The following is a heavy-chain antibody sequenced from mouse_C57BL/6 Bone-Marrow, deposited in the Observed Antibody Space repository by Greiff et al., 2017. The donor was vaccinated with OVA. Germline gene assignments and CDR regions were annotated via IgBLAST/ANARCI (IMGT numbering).Heavy chain of an antibody. V-gene: IGHV1-80*01. CDR2: IYPGDGDT. J-gene: IGHJ2*01. CDR1: GYAFSSYW. Sequence: VQLQQSGAELVKPGASVKISCKASGYAFSSYWMNWVKQRPGKGLEWIGQIYPGDGDTNYNGKFQGKATLTADKSSSTAYMQLSSLTSEDSAVYFCAREDYYGRDFDYWGQGTTLTVSS. CDR3: AREDYYGRDFDY. D-gene: IGHD1-1*01.